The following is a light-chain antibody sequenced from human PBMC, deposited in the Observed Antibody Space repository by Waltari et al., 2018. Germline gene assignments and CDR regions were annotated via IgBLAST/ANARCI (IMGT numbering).Light chain of an antibody. CDR1: SSHVGSYNR. CDR2: EVS. Sequence: QSALTQPPSVSGSPGQSVTIPCTGTSSHVGSYNRFSWYQQPPGTAPKLMIYEVSNRPSGVPDRFSGSKSGNRASLTISGLQAEDEADYYCSSYTSSSTWVFGGGTKLTVL. V-gene: IGLV2-18*02. CDR3: SSYTSSSTWV. J-gene: IGLJ3*02.